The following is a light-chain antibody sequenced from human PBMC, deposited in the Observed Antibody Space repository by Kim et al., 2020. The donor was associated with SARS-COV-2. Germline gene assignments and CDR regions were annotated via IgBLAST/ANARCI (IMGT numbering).Light chain of an antibody. CDR3: SSWASTTSYV. Sequence: SITLSCTVTRLDVGRYNYVSWYQQPPGKAPTLMIYDVHNRPTGVSDRFSGSKSGNTASLTISGLQADDEADYYCSSWASTTSYVFGTGTTVTVL. J-gene: IGLJ1*01. CDR1: RLDVGRYNY. CDR2: DVH. V-gene: IGLV2-14*03.